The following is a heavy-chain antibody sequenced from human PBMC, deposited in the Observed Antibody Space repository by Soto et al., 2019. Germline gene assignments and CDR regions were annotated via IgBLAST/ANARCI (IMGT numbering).Heavy chain of an antibody. J-gene: IGHJ4*02. V-gene: IGHV2-5*02. CDR1: GFSLSTSGVG. CDR2: IYWDDDK. Sequence: QITLKESGPTLVKPTQTLTLTCTFSGFSLSTSGVGVGWIRQPPGKALEWLALIYWDDDKRYSPSVKSRLTITKDTSKNQVVLTMTKMDPVDTAKYCCAHLLRCLEWTPYFDYWGQGTLVTVSS. CDR3: AHLLRCLEWTPYFDY. D-gene: IGHD3-3*01.